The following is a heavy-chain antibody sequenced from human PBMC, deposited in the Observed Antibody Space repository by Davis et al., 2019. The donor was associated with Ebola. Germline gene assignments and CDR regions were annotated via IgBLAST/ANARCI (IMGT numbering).Heavy chain of an antibody. CDR3: ARDRRWNAFDV. J-gene: IGHJ3*01. D-gene: IGHD4-23*01. V-gene: IGHV3-74*01. CDR2: INSDGRTT. CDR1: GFTFSSYS. Sequence: PGGSLRLSCAASGFTFSSYSMNWVRQAPGKGLVWVSRINSDGRTTEYADSVKGRFAISRDNAKNTLFLQMNSLRAEDTGVYYCARDRRWNAFDVWGQGTMVTVSS.